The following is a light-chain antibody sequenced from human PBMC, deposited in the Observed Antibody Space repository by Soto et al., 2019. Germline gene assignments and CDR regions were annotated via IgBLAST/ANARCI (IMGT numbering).Light chain of an antibody. Sequence: DIQMTQSPSSLSASVGDRVTITCRASQGIRDDLAWYQQKPGKAPKRLIYAASSLQSGVPSRFSGSGSGTEFTLTNRSLQADDIATYYCQQHNSYPQTFGQGTKVEIK. CDR2: AAS. V-gene: IGKV1-17*01. J-gene: IGKJ1*01. CDR3: QQHNSYPQT. CDR1: QGIRDD.